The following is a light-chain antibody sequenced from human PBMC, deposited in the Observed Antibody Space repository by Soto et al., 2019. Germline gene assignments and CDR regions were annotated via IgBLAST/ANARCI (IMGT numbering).Light chain of an antibody. CDR2: AAS. CDR3: QQNYSPPPIT. Sequence: DIQMTQSPSSLSASVGDRGPITCRASQSITRFLNWYQQKPGKAPKLLIYAASTLQTGVPSRFSGSGSGTDFTLTISSLQPEDFATYYCQQNYSPPPITFGQGTRLEIK. V-gene: IGKV1-39*01. CDR1: QSITRF. J-gene: IGKJ5*01.